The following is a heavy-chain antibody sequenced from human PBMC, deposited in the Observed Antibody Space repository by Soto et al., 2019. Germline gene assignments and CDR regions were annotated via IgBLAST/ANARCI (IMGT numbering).Heavy chain of an antibody. CDR3: ARDITAMVTLADY. Sequence: PGGSLRLSCAASGFTFSSYAMHWVRQAPGKGLEWVAVISYDGSNKYYADSVKGRFTISRDNSKNTLYLQMNSLRAEDTAVYYCARDITAMVTLADYWGQGTLVTVSS. CDR2: ISYDGSNK. V-gene: IGHV3-30-3*01. D-gene: IGHD5-18*01. CDR1: GFTFSSYA. J-gene: IGHJ4*02.